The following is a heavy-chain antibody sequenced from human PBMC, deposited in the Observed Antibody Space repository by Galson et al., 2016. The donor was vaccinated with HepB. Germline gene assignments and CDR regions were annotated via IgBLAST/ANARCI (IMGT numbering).Heavy chain of an antibody. V-gene: IGHV1-46*01. CDR2: IFDDGRPN. D-gene: IGHD1-14*01. CDR3: ASEHDHTYWFDP. Sequence: VKVSCKASGYTFPNNNMHWVRQAPGQGLEWMGIIFDDGRPNRYAQKFQGRVTMTRDTSTSSVYMELSSLRSEDTAMYYCASEHDHTYWFDPWGQGTLVTVSS. CDR1: GYTFPNNN. J-gene: IGHJ5*02.